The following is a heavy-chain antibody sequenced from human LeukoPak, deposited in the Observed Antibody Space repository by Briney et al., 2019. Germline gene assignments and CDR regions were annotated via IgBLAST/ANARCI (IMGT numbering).Heavy chain of an antibody. CDR2: IWYDGSNK. Sequence: GGSLRLSCAASRFTFSNYGMHWVRQAPGKGLEWVAVIWYDGSNKYHADSVKGRFTISRDNSKNTLYLQMNSLRVGDTAVYYCAKSFGYSRSWFDNWGQGTLVTVSS. D-gene: IGHD6-13*01. CDR3: AKSFGYSRSWFDN. V-gene: IGHV3-33*06. CDR1: RFTFSNYG. J-gene: IGHJ4*02.